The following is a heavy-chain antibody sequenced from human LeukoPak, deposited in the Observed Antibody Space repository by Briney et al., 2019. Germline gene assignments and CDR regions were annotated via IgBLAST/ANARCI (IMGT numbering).Heavy chain of an antibody. CDR1: GGSISSGDYY. J-gene: IGHJ4*02. CDR3: ARAPYYYDSSGYPRGFYFDY. CDR2: IYYSGST. V-gene: IGHV4-30-4*01. Sequence: PSETLPLTCTVSGGSISSGDYYWSWIRQPPGKGLEWIGYIYYSGSTYYNPSLKSRVTISVDTSKNQFSLKLSSVTAADTAVYYCARAPYYYDSSGYPRGFYFDYWGQGTPVTVSS. D-gene: IGHD3-22*01.